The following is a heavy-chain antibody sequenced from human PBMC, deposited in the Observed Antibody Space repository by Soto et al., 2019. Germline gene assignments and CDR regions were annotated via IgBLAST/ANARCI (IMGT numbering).Heavy chain of an antibody. D-gene: IGHD1-1*01. CDR3: ARVSPGNNLYYFSGLDV. Sequence: VRLVESGGGVVQPGRSLRLSCVASGFTFGTYAIHWVRQAPGKGLQWVALISYEGSKTYYADSVKGRFTISRDNSKHSLYLEMNTLRSEDTAVYYYARVSPGNNLYYFSGLDVWGQGTSVIVSS. J-gene: IGHJ6*02. CDR2: ISYEGSKT. V-gene: IGHV3-30-3*01. CDR1: GFTFGTYA.